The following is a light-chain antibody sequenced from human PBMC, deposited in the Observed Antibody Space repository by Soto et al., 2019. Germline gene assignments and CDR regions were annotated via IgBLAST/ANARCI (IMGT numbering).Light chain of an antibody. CDR3: QTWGTGTVV. CDR2: VNNDGSH. CDR1: SGHSSYA. V-gene: IGLV4-69*01. J-gene: IGLJ2*01. Sequence: QSVLTQSPSASASLGASVKLTCTLSSGHSSYAIAWHQQQPEKGPRYLMKVNNDGSHIKGDGIPDRFSGSSSGAERYHTISSLQSEDEADYYCQTWGTGTVVFGGGTKLTVL.